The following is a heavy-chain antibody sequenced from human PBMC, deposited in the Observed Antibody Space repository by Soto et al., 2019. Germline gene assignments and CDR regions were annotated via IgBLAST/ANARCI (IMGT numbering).Heavy chain of an antibody. V-gene: IGHV4-59*08. CDR1: GGSISSYY. Sequence: QVQLQESGPGLVKPSETLSLTCTVSGGSISSYYWSWIRQPPGKGLEWIGYIYYSGSTNYNPSLKSRVTISVDTSKNQFSLKLSSVTAADTAVYYCARLLYGLGSWFDPWGQGTLVTFSS. J-gene: IGHJ5*02. D-gene: IGHD3-10*01. CDR3: ARLLYGLGSWFDP. CDR2: IYYSGST.